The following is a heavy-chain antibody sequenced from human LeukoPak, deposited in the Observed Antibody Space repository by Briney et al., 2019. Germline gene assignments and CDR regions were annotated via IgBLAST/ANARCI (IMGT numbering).Heavy chain of an antibody. J-gene: IGHJ4*02. D-gene: IGHD1-7*01. CDR3: ARGGLDWNYSFDY. V-gene: IGHV1-69*04. Sequence: SVKVSCKASGGTFSSYAISWVRQAPGQGLEWMGRIIPILGIANYAQKFQGRVTITADKSTSTAYMELSSLRSEDTAVYYCARGGLDWNYSFDYWGQGTLVTVSS. CDR2: IIPILGIA. CDR1: GGTFSSYA.